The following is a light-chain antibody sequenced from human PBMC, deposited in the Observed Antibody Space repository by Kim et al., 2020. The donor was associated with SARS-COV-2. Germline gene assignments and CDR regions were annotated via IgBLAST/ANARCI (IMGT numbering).Light chain of an antibody. V-gene: IGLV3-21*04. CDR2: SDS. Sequence: SYELTQPPSVSVAPGQTARIPCGGNSIGGKSVHWYQQRPGQAPVQVIYSDSDRPSGIPERFSGSNSGITATLTISTVEAGDEADYYCQVWDGHTDHLVFG. CDR3: QVWDGHTDHLV. CDR1: SIGGKS. J-gene: IGLJ1*01.